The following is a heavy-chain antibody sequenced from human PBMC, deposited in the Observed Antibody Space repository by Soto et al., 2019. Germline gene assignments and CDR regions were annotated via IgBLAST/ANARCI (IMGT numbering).Heavy chain of an antibody. D-gene: IGHD3-3*01. CDR2: IWNDGSNK. Sequence: QVQLVESGGGVVQPGRSLRLSCAASGFTFSHYGMHWVRQAPGKGLEWVAVIWNDGSNKYYADSVKGRFTISRDDSRNTVFLQMNSLRAEDTAVYYCARDWSDGMDVWGQGTTVTVSS. V-gene: IGHV3-33*01. J-gene: IGHJ6*02. CDR3: ARDWSDGMDV. CDR1: GFTFSHYG.